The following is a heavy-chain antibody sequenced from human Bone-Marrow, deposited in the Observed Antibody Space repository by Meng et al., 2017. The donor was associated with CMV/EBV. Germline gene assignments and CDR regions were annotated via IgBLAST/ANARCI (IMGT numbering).Heavy chain of an antibody. D-gene: IGHD3-10*01. CDR3: ARTFGGGTAHPGRYCYYGMDV. CDR1: GGSISSYY. CDR2: IYYSGST. V-gene: IGHV4-59*01. J-gene: IGHJ6*02. Sequence: SETLSLTCTVSGGSISSYYWSWIRQPPGKGLEWIGYIYYSGSTNYNPSLKSRVTISVDTSKNQFSLKLSSVTAADTAVYYCARTFGGGTAHPGRYCYYGMDVWGQGTTVTVSS.